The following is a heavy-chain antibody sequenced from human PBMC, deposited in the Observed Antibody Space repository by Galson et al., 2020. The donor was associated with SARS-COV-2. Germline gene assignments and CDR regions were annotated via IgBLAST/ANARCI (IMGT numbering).Heavy chain of an antibody. Sequence: SVKVSCKASGFNFTSSAMQWVRQARGQRLEWIGWIVVGSGNTNYAQKFQERVTITRDMSTSTAYMELSSLRSEDTAVYYCAAAKGSSGWSYWGQGTLVTVSS. J-gene: IGHJ4*02. V-gene: IGHV1-58*02. D-gene: IGHD6-19*01. CDR3: AAAKGSSGWSY. CDR2: IVVGSGNT. CDR1: GFNFTSSA.